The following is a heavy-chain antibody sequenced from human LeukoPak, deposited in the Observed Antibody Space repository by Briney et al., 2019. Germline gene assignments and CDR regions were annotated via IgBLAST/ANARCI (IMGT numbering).Heavy chain of an antibody. CDR1: GGSFSGYY. D-gene: IGHD3-22*01. V-gene: IGHV4-34*01. CDR3: ARGHVNLNYYDSSGYYYSFVY. Sequence: SETLSLTCTVYGGSFSGYYWSWIRQPPGKGLEWIGEINHSGSTNYNPSLKSRVTISVDTSKNQFSLKLSSVTAADTAVYYCARGHVNLNYYDSSGYYYSFVYWGQGTLVTASS. CDR2: INHSGST. J-gene: IGHJ4*02.